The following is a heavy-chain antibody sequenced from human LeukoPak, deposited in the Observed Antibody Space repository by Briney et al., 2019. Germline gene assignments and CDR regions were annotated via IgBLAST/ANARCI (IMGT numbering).Heavy chain of an antibody. CDR1: GFTFSSYA. V-gene: IGHV3-23*01. J-gene: IGHJ6*03. CDR2: ISGSGDTT. Sequence: PGGSLRLSCAASGFTFSSYAMTWVRQAPGKGLEWVSTISGSGDTTYYADSVKGRFTISRDNSKNTLSLQMNSLRAEDTAVYYCARGPYYYGSGSYYPRVEYYYYYMDVWGKGTTATISS. D-gene: IGHD3-10*01. CDR3: ARGPYYYGSGSYYPRVEYYYYYMDV.